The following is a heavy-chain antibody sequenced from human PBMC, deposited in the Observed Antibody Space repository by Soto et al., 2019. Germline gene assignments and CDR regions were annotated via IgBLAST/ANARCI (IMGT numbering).Heavy chain of an antibody. J-gene: IGHJ4*02. CDR3: VHGVLPAVVRLVTTTAVYFDF. CDR2: IYWDDDR. D-gene: IGHD5-18*01. CDR1: GFSLTTSGVG. V-gene: IGHV2-5*02. Sequence: QITLNESGHTQVKPRQPLTLTCTFSGFSLTTSGVGVGWIRQSPGKAPERLALIYWDDDRRCSPSLKSRLTISNETSRNQVVLGMAALDPADTATYYCVHGVLPAVVRLVTTTAVYFDFWGQGTPVAVSS.